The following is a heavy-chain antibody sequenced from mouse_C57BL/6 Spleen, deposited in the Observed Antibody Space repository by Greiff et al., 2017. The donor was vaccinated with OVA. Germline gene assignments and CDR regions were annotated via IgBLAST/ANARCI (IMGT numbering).Heavy chain of an antibody. D-gene: IGHD4-1*01. Sequence: DVKLQESGGGLVKPGGSLKLSCAASGFTFSDYGMHWVRQAPEKGLEWVAYISSGSSTIYYADTVKGRFTISRDNAKNTLFLQMTSLRSEDTAMYYCARKESNWEYFDYWGQGTTLTVSS. CDR3: ARKESNWEYFDY. V-gene: IGHV5-17*01. CDR2: ISSGSSTI. J-gene: IGHJ2*01. CDR1: GFTFSDYG.